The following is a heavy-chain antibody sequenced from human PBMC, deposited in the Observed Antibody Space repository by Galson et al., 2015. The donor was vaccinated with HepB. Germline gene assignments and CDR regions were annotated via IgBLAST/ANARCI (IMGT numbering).Heavy chain of an antibody. J-gene: IGHJ6*02. CDR2: MSASGGT. D-gene: IGHD3-10*01. Sequence: SLRLSCAASGFIFSSYAMTWVRRAPGKGLEWVSSMSASGGTYYAHSVKGRFTFSRDTSKNTLYLQMNSLTAEDTALYHCARGGGDYYYYGMDVWGQGTTVTVSS. CDR3: ARGGGDYYYYGMDV. V-gene: IGHV3-23*01. CDR1: GFIFSSYA.